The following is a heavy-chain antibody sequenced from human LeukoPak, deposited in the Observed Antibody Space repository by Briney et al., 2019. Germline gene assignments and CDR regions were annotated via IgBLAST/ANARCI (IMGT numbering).Heavy chain of an antibody. Sequence: GGSLRLSCAASGFTFSSYAMHWVRQAPGKGLEWVGRIESKTDGGTTDYAAPVKGRFTISRDDSTNTLYLQMYSLKSEDTAVYYCATYGSGRKFDYWGQGILVTVSS. V-gene: IGHV3-15*04. CDR1: GFTFSSYA. J-gene: IGHJ4*02. CDR3: ATYGSGRKFDY. D-gene: IGHD3-10*01. CDR2: IESKTDGGTT.